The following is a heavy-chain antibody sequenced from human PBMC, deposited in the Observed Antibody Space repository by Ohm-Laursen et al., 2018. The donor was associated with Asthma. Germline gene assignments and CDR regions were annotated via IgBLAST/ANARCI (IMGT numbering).Heavy chain of an antibody. CDR2: IWYDGIKK. V-gene: IGHV3-33*01. CDR3: ARTYYYDTSGSVLGY. CDR1: GFTFSNYG. J-gene: IGHJ4*02. D-gene: IGHD3-22*01. Sequence: RSLRLSCAASGFTFSNYGMHWVRQAPGKGLEWVAVIWYDGIKKYYADSVKGRFTISRDNSKNTLCLQMNSLRAEDTAVYYCARTYYYDTSGSVLGYWGQGTLVTVSS.